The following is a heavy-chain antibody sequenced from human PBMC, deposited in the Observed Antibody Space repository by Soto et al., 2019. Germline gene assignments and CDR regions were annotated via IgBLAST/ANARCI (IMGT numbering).Heavy chain of an antibody. CDR3: ARVASCSYDMDV. CDR1: GFTFSSYW. J-gene: IGHJ6*03. CDR2: IKQDGSEK. D-gene: IGHD2-15*01. Sequence: EVQLVESGGGLVQPGGSLRLSCAASGFTFSSYWMSWVRQAPGKGLEWVANIKQDGSEKYYVDSVKGRFTISRDNGQKSLYLQMNSLGAEATGVYYCARVASCSYDMDVWGKASTVTASS. V-gene: IGHV3-7*01.